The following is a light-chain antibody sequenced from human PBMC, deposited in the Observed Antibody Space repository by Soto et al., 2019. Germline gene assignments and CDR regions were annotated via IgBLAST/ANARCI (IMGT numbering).Light chain of an antibody. CDR1: TSTIANNF. J-gene: IGLJ3*02. CDR2: RSD. CDR3: ASWDDNLSGVV. Sequence: QSVLTQPPSASGTPGQRVTMFCFGPTSTIANNFVYWYQQLPGTAPKLLIYRSDQRPSGVPDRFSASKSGTSASLAISGLRSEDEADYYCASWDDNLSGVVFGGGTKLTVL. V-gene: IGLV1-47*01.